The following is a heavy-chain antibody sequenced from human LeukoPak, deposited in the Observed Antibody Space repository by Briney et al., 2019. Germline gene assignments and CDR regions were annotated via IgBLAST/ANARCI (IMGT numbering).Heavy chain of an antibody. D-gene: IGHD4-23*01. CDR2: IYSGGTT. CDR3: VSLPSDGGYFDY. J-gene: IGHJ4*02. Sequence: GGSLRLSCAASGLTVSSNYMGWVRQAPGKGLEWVSVIYSGGTTYYPDSVKGRFTISRDNSKNTLYLQMNSLRAEDTAVYYCVSLPSDGGYFDYWGQGTLVTVSS. CDR1: GLTVSSNY. V-gene: IGHV3-66*01.